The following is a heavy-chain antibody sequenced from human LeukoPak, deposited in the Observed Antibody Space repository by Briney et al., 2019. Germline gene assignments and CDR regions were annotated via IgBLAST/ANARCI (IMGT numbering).Heavy chain of an antibody. CDR3: ARDYYGDYYFDY. V-gene: IGHV1-46*01. D-gene: IGHD4-17*01. CDR2: INPSGGST. J-gene: IGHJ4*02. CDR1: GYTFTSYG. Sequence: GASVKVSCKTSGYTFTSYGLSWVRQAPGQGLEWMGIINPSGGSTSYAQKFQGRVTMTRDTSTSTVYMELSSLRSEDTAVYYCARDYYGDYYFDYWGQGTLVIVSS.